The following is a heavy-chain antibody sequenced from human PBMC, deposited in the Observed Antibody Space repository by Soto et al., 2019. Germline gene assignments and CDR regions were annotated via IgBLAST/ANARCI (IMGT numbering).Heavy chain of an antibody. CDR1: ILSFDIYA. CDR2: TTGSGGTA. CDR3: ANHSGYDHYYGMDV. V-gene: IGHV3-23*01. Sequence: EVQLLESGGGWVQPGGSLRLSCAASILSFDIYAMSWVRQAPGKGLEWVSATTGSGGTAYYAGSVKGRFTISRDNSKNTLYLQMDRFRAEGTAVYYCANHSGYDHYYGMDVWGQGTTVSVSS. J-gene: IGHJ6*02. D-gene: IGHD5-12*01.